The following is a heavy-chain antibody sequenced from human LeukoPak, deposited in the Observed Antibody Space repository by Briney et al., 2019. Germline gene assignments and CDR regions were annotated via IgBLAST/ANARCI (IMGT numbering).Heavy chain of an antibody. D-gene: IGHD2-15*01. CDR1: GFTFSSYA. V-gene: IGHV3-30-3*01. CDR3: ARVRKVAATRYYFDY. CDR2: ISYDGSNK. J-gene: IGHJ4*02. Sequence: SGGSLRLSCAASGFTFSSYAMHWVRQAPGKGLEWVAVISYDGSNKYYADSVKGRFTISRDNSKNTLYLQMNSLRAEDTAVYYCARVRKVAATRYYFDYWGQGTLVTASS.